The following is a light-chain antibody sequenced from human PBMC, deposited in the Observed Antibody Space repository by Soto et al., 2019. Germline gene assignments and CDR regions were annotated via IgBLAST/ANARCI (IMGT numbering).Light chain of an antibody. V-gene: IGKV3-15*01. CDR3: QQYNNWPWT. J-gene: IGKJ1*01. CDR1: QSVSSK. CDR2: DAS. Sequence: EIVMTQSPGTLSVSPGERVTLSCRASQSVSSKLVWYQRKPGQTPRLLIYDASTRVTGVPGRFSGSGSGTEFTLTISSLQSEDFAVYYCQQYNNWPWTFGQGTKVDIK.